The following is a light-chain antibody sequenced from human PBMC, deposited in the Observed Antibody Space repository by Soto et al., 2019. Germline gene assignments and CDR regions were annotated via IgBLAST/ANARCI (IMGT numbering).Light chain of an antibody. Sequence: QSVLTQPASVSGSTGQSITISCTGTSSDVGAHKYVSWYQQHPGKAPKLIIYEVSDRPSGVSPRFSGSKSGNTASLTISGLQAEDEAHYYCSSYTTTNTVLFGGGTKLTVL. J-gene: IGLJ2*01. V-gene: IGLV2-14*01. CDR1: SSDVGAHKY. CDR3: SSYTTTNTVL. CDR2: EVS.